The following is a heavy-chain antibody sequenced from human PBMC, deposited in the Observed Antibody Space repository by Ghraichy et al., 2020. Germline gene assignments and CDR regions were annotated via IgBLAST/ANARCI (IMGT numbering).Heavy chain of an antibody. J-gene: IGHJ4*02. Sequence: GGSLRLSCAASGFTFSSYAMSWVRQAPGKGLEWVSAISGSGGSTYYADSVKGRFTISRDNSKNTLYLQMNSLRAEDTAVYYCANPQIGYCSSTSCYMRGDYWGQGTLVTVSS. D-gene: IGHD2-2*02. CDR3: ANPQIGYCSSTSCYMRGDY. CDR2: ISGSGGST. CDR1: GFTFSSYA. V-gene: IGHV3-23*01.